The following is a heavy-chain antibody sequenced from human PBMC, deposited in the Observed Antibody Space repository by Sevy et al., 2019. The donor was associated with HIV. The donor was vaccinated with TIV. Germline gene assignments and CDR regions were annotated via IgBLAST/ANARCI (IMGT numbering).Heavy chain of an antibody. Sequence: SCAASGFTFSSHGMHWVRQAPGKGLEWVAVMSYDGSYKSYGDSVKGRFTISRDDSKNTLYLQMNSLRPEDMAMYYCARDSGYSINWYPAYWGQGTLVTVSS. J-gene: IGHJ4*02. CDR3: ARDSGYSINWYPAY. V-gene: IGHV3-30*03. CDR2: MSYDGSYK. D-gene: IGHD6-13*01. CDR1: GFTFSSHG.